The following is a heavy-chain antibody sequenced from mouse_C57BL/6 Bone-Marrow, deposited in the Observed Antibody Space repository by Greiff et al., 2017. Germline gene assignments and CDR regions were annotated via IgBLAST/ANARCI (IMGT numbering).Heavy chain of an antibody. CDR3: ARNYGANWDYFDY. CDR2: IWSGGST. Sequence: QVQLQQSGPGLVQPSQSLSITCTVSGFSLTSYGVHWVRQSPGKGLEWMGVIWSGGSTAYNAAFISRLGISKDNSKSQVFFKMNSLQADDTAIYYCARNYGANWDYFDYWGQGTTLTVSS. CDR1: GFSLTSYG. V-gene: IGHV2-2*01. D-gene: IGHD4-1*01. J-gene: IGHJ2*01.